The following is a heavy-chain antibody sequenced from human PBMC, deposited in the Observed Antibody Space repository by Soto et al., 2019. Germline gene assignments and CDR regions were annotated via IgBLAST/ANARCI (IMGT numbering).Heavy chain of an antibody. CDR1: GFTFSYYA. J-gene: IGHJ6*02. D-gene: IGHD3-16*02. Sequence: EVQLLESGGGLEQPGGSLRLSCAASGFTFSYYAMSWVRQAPGKGLEWVSGLSNTGDSTYYADSVKGRSTISRDNSKNMFYLQMNSLRPEDTAVYYCTKEKTGGMPDVFIDGFDVWGQGTTVTVSS. CDR3: TKEKTGGMPDVFIDGFDV. V-gene: IGHV3-23*01. CDR2: LSNTGDST.